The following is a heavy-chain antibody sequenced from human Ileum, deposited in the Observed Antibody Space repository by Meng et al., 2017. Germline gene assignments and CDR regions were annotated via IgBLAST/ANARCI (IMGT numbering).Heavy chain of an antibody. CDR1: GGSVSSNIAA. V-gene: IGHV6-1*01. J-gene: IGHJ4*02. Sequence: QAKPQKSGPGLVKPSQTLFLPCAVSGGSVSSNIAAWNWIRQSPLGGLEWLGRTYYRSKWYSEYAVSVKSRISITPDTSKNQFSLQMNSVTPEDTAVYYCASGSGSLDYWGPGTLVTVSS. CDR3: ASGSGSLDY. D-gene: IGHD3-3*01. CDR2: TYYRSKWYS.